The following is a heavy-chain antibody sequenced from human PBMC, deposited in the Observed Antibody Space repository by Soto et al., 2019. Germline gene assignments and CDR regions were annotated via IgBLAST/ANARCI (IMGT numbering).Heavy chain of an antibody. CDR3: ARDAAYCTNGVCYTVFDY. CDR2: IYYSGST. Sequence: SETLSLTCTVSGGSISIYYWSFIRQPPGKGLEWIGDIYYSGSTNYNPSLKIQVTISVYTSKNQCSLKLSSVTAAGTAVYYCARDAAYCTNGVCYTVFDYWGQGTLVTVSS. CDR1: GGSISIYY. D-gene: IGHD2-8*01. V-gene: IGHV4-59*01. J-gene: IGHJ4*02.